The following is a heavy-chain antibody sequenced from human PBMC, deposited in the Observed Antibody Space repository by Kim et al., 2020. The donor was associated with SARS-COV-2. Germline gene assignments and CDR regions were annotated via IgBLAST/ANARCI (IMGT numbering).Heavy chain of an antibody. Sequence: SDGGSMNDAGYVNGRFTISRDNAKKSLSLQMNSLTPEDTAVYYCVREPASWGQGTLVTVSS. J-gene: IGHJ5*02. CDR2: SDGGSM. V-gene: IGHV3-11*01. CDR3: VREPAS.